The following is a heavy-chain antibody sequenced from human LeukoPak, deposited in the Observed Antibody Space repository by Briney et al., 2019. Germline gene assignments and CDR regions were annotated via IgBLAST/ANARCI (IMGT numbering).Heavy chain of an antibody. J-gene: IGHJ4*02. V-gene: IGHV3-7*01. D-gene: IGHD6-6*01. Sequence: GGSLRLSCEASGFTFSNYWMSWVRQAPGKGLEWVANIKQDGSEKYYVDSVKGRFTISRGNAKNSLYLQMNSLRAEDTAVYYCASGQQLGYWGQGTLVTVSS. CDR3: ASGQQLGY. CDR2: IKQDGSEK. CDR1: GFTFSNYW.